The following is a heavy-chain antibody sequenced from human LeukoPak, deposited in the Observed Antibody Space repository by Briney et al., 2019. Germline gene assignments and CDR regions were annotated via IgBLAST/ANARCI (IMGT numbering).Heavy chain of an antibody. J-gene: IGHJ4*02. D-gene: IGHD3-16*01. CDR1: GFTFNDYA. CDR3: ATTGDRRGDY. CDR2: ISWNSGNI. Sequence: GGSLSLSCAASGFTFNDYAIHWVRQAPGKGLEWVSGISWNSGNIGYADSVKGRFTISRDNAKNSLYLQMNSLRAEDTALYYCATTGDRRGDYWGQGTLVTVSS. V-gene: IGHV3-9*01.